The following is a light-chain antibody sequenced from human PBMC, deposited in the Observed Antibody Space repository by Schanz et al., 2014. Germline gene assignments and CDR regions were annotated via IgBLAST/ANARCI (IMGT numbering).Light chain of an antibody. CDR2: EVT. CDR1: SSDIGGYNF. Sequence: QSVLTQPPSASGSPGQSVTISCTGTSSDIGGYNFVSWYQQHPGEAPKLMMYEVTKRPSGVPDRFSGSKSGNTASLTVSGLQAEDEADYYCTSYAGRNNLVFGGGTKLTVL. J-gene: IGLJ2*01. V-gene: IGLV2-8*01. CDR3: TSYAGRNNLV.